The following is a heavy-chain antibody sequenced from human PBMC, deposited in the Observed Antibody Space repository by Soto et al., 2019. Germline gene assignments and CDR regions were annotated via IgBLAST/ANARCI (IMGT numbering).Heavy chain of an antibody. V-gene: IGHV1-18*01. Sequence: QVQLVQSGPEVKKPGAAVRVSCKASGYSLTSNGISWVRQAPGQGLEWMGWITPFNGDTKYAQKFRGRVTMTTDTSTTTAYMELRSLRSDDTAVYYCAGEMSGGDYFYGMDVWGQGTTVSVSS. CDR2: ITPFNGDT. CDR3: AGEMSGGDYFYGMDV. CDR1: GYSLTSNG. D-gene: IGHD3-10*01. J-gene: IGHJ6*02.